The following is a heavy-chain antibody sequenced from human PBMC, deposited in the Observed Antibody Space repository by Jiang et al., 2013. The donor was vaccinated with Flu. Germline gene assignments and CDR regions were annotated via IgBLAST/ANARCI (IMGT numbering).Heavy chain of an antibody. CDR3: ARDYRHYFDLTGYPWALHY. Sequence: SGAEVKKPGSSVKVSCKASGGAFSIFAFTWVRQAPGQGLEWMGIINPSADTTTYAQKFQGRVTMTRDTSTDTFYMELSSLTSEDTAVYYCARDYRHYFDLTGYPWALHYWGQGTLVTVSS. CDR2: INPSADTT. CDR1: GGAFSIFA. D-gene: IGHD3-22*01. V-gene: IGHV1-46*01. J-gene: IGHJ4*02.